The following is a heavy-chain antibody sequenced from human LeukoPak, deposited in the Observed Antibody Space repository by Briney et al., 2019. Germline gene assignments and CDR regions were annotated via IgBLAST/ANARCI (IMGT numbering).Heavy chain of an antibody. Sequence: GGSLRLSCTASGFTFGDYAMSWVRQAPGKGLEWVGFIRSKAYGGTTEYAASVKGRFTISRDDSKSIAYLQMNSLKTEDTAVYYCTRDITMVRGAPDAFDIWGQGTMVTVSS. D-gene: IGHD3-10*01. CDR2: IRSKAYGGTT. CDR3: TRDITMVRGAPDAFDI. J-gene: IGHJ3*02. V-gene: IGHV3-49*04. CDR1: GFTFGDYA.